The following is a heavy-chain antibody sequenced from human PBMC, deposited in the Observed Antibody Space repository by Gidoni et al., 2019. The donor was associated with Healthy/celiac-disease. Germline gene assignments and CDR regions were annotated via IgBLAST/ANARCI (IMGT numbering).Heavy chain of an antibody. V-gene: IGHV3-9*01. CDR1: ACTFGDYA. CDR3: AKDPIAVAAWYFDY. J-gene: IGHJ4*02. D-gene: IGHD6-19*01. CDR2: ISWNSGSI. Sequence: EVQLMASRGGLVQPGRSLRLSCAASACTFGDYAMHWDRQAPGEGLEWVSGISWNSGSIGYADSVKGRFTISRDNAKNSLYLQMNSLRAEDTALYYCAKDPIAVAAWYFDYWGQGTLVTVSS.